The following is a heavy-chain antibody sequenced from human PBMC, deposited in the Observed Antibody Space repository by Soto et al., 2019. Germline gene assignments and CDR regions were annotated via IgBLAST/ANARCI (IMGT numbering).Heavy chain of an antibody. Sequence: QVQLVQSGAEVKKPGSSVKVSCKASGGTFSSYAISWVRQAPGQGLEWMGGIIHIFVTANYAQKFQGRDTITADESTSKAYMELRSLRSDDTAVYYCALSKGYCSSTSCYGRCYYDYGMDVWGQGTTVTVSS. CDR1: GGTFSSYA. V-gene: IGHV1-69*01. CDR2: IIHIFVTA. CDR3: ALSKGYCSSTSCYGRCYYDYGMDV. D-gene: IGHD2-2*01. J-gene: IGHJ6*02.